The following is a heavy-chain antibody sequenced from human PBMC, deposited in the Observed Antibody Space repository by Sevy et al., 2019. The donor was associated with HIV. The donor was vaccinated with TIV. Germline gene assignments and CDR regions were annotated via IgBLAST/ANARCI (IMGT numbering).Heavy chain of an antibody. Sequence: GGSLRLSCAASGFTFSSYWMSWVRPAPGKGLEWVANLKKDGSEKDYVDSVKGRFTISRDNAKNSLYLQMNSLRVEDTAMYYCAIDCSSTNCLWGLDVWGQGTTVTVSS. J-gene: IGHJ6*02. D-gene: IGHD2-2*01. CDR2: LKKDGSEK. CDR3: AIDCSSTNCLWGLDV. V-gene: IGHV3-7*03. CDR1: GFTFSSYW.